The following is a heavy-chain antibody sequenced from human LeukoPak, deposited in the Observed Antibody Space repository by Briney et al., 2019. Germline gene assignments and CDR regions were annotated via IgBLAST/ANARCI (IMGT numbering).Heavy chain of an antibody. V-gene: IGHV4-30-2*01. J-gene: IGHJ4*02. CDR3: ARVGYDFWSGYYTGNSSGY. Sequence: SQTLSLTCAVSGGSISSGGYSWSWIRQPPGKGLEWIGEINHSGSTNYNPSLKSRVTISVDTSKNQFSLKLSSVTAADTAVYYCARVGYDFWSGYYTGNSSGYWGQGALVTVSS. CDR2: INHSGST. CDR1: GGSISSGGYS. D-gene: IGHD3-3*01.